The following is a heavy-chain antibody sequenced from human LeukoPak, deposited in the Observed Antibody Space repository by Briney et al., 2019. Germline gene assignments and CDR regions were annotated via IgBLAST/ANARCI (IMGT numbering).Heavy chain of an antibody. D-gene: IGHD3/OR15-3a*01. V-gene: IGHV4-39*01. CDR3: ARRRYNFDFYDV. Sequence: PSLKSRVTISVDTSKNQFSLDLSSATAADTAVYYCARRRYNFDFYDVWGRGTRVTVSS. J-gene: IGHJ3*01.